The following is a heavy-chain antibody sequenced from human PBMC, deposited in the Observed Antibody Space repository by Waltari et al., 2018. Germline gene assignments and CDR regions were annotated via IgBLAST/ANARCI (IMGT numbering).Heavy chain of an antibody. D-gene: IGHD6-13*01. CDR3: ARSLVIAAADDY. J-gene: IGHJ4*02. Sequence: QVQLQQWGAGLLKPSETLSLTCAVYGGSFSGYYWSWIRQPPGKGLEWIGEINHSGSTNYNPSLKSRVTISVDTAKNQFSLKLSSVTAADTAVYYCARSLVIAAADDYWGQGTLVTVSS. CDR1: GGSFSGYY. CDR2: INHSGST. V-gene: IGHV4-34*01.